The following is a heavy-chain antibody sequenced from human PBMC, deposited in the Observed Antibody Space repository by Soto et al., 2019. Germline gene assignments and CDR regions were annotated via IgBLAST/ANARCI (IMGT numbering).Heavy chain of an antibody. V-gene: IGHV1-69*06. CDR2: IIPIFGTA. CDR3: ARGGCSSTSCYGDLNYYYGMDV. J-gene: IGHJ6*02. D-gene: IGHD2-2*01. Sequence: KVSCKASGGTFSSYAISWVRQAPGQGLEWMGGIIPIFGTANYAQKFQGRVTITADKSTSTAYMELSSLRSGDTAVYYCARGGCSSTSCYGDLNYYYGMDVWGQGTTVTVSS. CDR1: GGTFSSYA.